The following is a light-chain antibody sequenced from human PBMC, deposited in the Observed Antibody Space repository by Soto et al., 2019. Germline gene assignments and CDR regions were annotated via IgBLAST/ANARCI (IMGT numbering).Light chain of an antibody. CDR3: QAWDSNIVV. Sequence: SYEQTQPPSVSVSPGQTATISCSGDDLRNKYACWYQQKPGQSPVLVIFLNTKRPSGIPERFSGSSSGNTATLTISGTQPMDEADYYCQAWDSNIVVFGGGTKLTVL. J-gene: IGLJ2*01. CDR2: LNT. CDR1: DLRNKY. V-gene: IGLV3-1*01.